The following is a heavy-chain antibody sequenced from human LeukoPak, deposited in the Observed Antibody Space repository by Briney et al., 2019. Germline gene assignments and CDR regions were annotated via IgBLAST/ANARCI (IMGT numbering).Heavy chain of an antibody. CDR1: GFTFSSYW. V-gene: IGHV3-7*04. J-gene: IGHJ4*02. CDR3: ARTPYCSSTSCYHYFDY. CDR2: TKQDGSEK. D-gene: IGHD2-2*01. Sequence: GGSLTLSCAASGFTFSSYWMSWVRQAPGRGLEWVANTKQDGSEKYYVDSVKGRFTISRDNAKNSLYLQMNSLRAEDTAVYYCARTPYCSSTSCYHYFDYWGQGTLVTVSS.